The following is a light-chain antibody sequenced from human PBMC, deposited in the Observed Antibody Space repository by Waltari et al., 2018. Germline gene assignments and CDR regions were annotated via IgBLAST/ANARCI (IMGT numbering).Light chain of an antibody. CDR3: QAWDSSSEMV. CDR2: QDT. CDR1: GLGDKY. Sequence: SYELTQPHSVSVSPGQTVSITCSGDGLGDKYACWYHQKPGQSPILVIYQDTKRPSGIPERFSGSNSGNTATLTISGTQAMDEADYYCQAWDSSSEMVFGGGTKLTVL. V-gene: IGLV3-1*01. J-gene: IGLJ2*01.